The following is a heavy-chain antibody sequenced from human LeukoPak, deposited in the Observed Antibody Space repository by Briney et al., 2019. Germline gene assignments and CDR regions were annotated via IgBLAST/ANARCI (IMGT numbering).Heavy chain of an antibody. CDR3: ARQHEYSKEHDAFDI. D-gene: IGHD4-11*01. V-gene: IGHV5-51*01. Sequence: GESLKISCKGSGYSFTSYWIGWVRQMPGKGLEWMGIIYPGDSDTRYSPSFQGQVTISADKSISTAYLQWSSLKASDTAMYYCARQHEYSKEHDAFDIWGQGTMVTVSS. CDR2: IYPGDSDT. CDR1: GYSFTSYW. J-gene: IGHJ3*02.